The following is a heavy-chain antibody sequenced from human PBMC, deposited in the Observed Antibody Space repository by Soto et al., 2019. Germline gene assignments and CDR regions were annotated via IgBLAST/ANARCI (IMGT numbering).Heavy chain of an antibody. J-gene: IGHJ4*02. CDR3: ARDETLVGSILTAN. Sequence: GGSLRLSCAASGFTFSSYSMNWVRQAPGKGLEWVSYISSSSSTIYYADSVKGRFTISRDNAKNSLYLQMNSLRAEDTAVYYCARDETLVGSILTANWGQGTLVTVSS. CDR2: ISSSSSTI. CDR1: GFTFSSYS. D-gene: IGHD3-9*01. V-gene: IGHV3-48*01.